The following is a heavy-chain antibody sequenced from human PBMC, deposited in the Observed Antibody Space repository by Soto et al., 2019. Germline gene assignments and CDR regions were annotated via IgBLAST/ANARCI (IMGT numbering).Heavy chain of an antibody. CDR2: SDPSDSYT. J-gene: IGHJ6*02. CDR1: GFSFTSYC. V-gene: IGHV5-10-1*01. Sequence: GEALNISWKGSGFSFTSYCVSWVGQMPEKGLEWMGRSDPSDSYTNYSPSFQRHVTISADKSISTAYLQWSSLKASDTAMYYCARHRRERCYDSSGSKNYYYYGMDVWGQGNTVTVS. D-gene: IGHD3-22*01. CDR3: ARHRRERCYDSSGSKNYYYYGMDV.